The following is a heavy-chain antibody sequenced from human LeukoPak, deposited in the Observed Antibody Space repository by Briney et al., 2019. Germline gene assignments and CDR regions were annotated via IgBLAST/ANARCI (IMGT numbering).Heavy chain of an antibody. V-gene: IGHV1-8*02. CDR1: GYTFTNYG. Sequence: GASVKVSCKTSGYTFTNYGINWVRQAPGQGLEWMGWMNPNSGNTGYAQKFQGRFTLTRETFISTAYMELSSLRSDDTAVYYCVRAMAPLDTFNYQYAMDVWGQGTMVTVSS. J-gene: IGHJ6*02. CDR3: VRAMAPLDTFNYQYAMDV. CDR2: MNPNSGNT. D-gene: IGHD5-24*01.